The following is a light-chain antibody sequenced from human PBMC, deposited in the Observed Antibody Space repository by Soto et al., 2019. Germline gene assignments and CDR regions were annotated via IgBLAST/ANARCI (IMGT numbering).Light chain of an antibody. V-gene: IGKV1-33*01. J-gene: IGKJ1*01. CDR2: DAS. CDR1: QDISNY. Sequence: DIQMTQSPSPLSASVGDRVTITCQAIQDISNYLNWYQQKPGKAPKLLIYDASNLETGVPSRFSRSVSGKDFTLTIRSLQVEDSTTYYCQHYGTFGRGTKVEIK. CDR3: QHYGT.